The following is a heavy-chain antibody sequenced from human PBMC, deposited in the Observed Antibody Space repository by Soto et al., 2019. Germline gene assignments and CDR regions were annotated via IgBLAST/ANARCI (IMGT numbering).Heavy chain of an antibody. V-gene: IGHV3-30*18. CDR3: AKELSGWSVYYYYYYGMDV. CDR1: GFTFSSYG. CDR2: ISYDGSNK. J-gene: IGHJ6*02. D-gene: IGHD6-19*01. Sequence: GGSLRLSCAASGFTFSSYGMHWVRQAPGKGLEWVAVISYDGSNKYYADSVKGRFTISRDNSKNTLYLQMNSLRAEDTAVYYCAKELSGWSVYYYYYYGMDVWGQGTTVTVSS.